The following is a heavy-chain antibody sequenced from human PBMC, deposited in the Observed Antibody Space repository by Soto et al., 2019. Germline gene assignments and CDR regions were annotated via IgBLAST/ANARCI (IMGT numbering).Heavy chain of an antibody. CDR2: TYYRSQWYN. CDR1: GDSVSSNSAA. CDR3: SRTVARDYYYKGVDV. Sequence: QVQLQQSDPGLVKPSQTLSLTCVIAGDSVSSNSAAWNWIRQSPSRGLEWLGRTYYRSQWYNDYAVSVKGRIIINPDTSKNQFSLQLSSVTPEDTAVYYCSRTVARDYYYKGVDVWGQGTTVNVSS. J-gene: IGHJ6*02. V-gene: IGHV6-1*01. D-gene: IGHD6-19*01.